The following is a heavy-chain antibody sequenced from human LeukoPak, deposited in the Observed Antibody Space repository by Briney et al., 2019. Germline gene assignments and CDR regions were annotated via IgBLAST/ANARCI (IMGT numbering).Heavy chain of an antibody. J-gene: IGHJ6*02. CDR2: IYYSGST. V-gene: IGHV4-59*11. CDR3: ARGRTGRIVVVPAAKYYYYGMDV. D-gene: IGHD2-2*01. CDR1: GGSISSHY. Sequence: SETLSLTCTVSGGSISSHYWSWIRQPPGKGLEWIGYIYYSGSTNYNPSLKSRVTISVDTSKNQFSLKLSSVTAADTAVYYCARGRTGRIVVVPAAKYYYYGMDVWGQGTTVTVSS.